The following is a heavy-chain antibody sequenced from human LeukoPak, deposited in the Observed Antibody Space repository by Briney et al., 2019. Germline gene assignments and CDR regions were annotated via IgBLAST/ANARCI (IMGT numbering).Heavy chain of an antibody. Sequence: PSETLSLTCAVSGASISSSNWWSWVRQPAGKGLEWIGKVYHNGNTDYNPSLKTRVTMSVDKSKSRFSLKLSSVTAADTAVYYCARDYCSGGSCYPTYDYWGQGTLVTVSS. CDR3: ARDYCSGGSCYPTYDY. D-gene: IGHD2-15*01. CDR2: VYHNGNT. V-gene: IGHV4-4*02. CDR1: GASISSSNW. J-gene: IGHJ4*02.